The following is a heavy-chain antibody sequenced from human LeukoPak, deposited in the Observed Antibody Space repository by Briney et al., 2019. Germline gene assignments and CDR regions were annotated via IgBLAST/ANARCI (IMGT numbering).Heavy chain of an antibody. Sequence: PETLSLTCTVSGGSISSSSYYWGWIRQPPGKGLEWIGSIYYSGSTYYNPSLKSRVTISVDTSKNQFSLKLSSVTAADTAVYYCARQTLDERITMIVVVIDKGYYFDYWGQGTLVTVSS. D-gene: IGHD3-22*01. CDR1: GGSISSSSYY. V-gene: IGHV4-39*01. CDR3: ARQTLDERITMIVVVIDKGYYFDY. J-gene: IGHJ4*02. CDR2: IYYSGST.